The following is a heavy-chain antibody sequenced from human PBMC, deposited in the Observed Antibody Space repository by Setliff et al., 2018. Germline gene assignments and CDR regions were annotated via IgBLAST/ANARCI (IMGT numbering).Heavy chain of an antibody. V-gene: IGHV1-69*05. CDR1: GGTFSSYA. J-gene: IGHJ4*02. CDR2: IIPIFGTA. CDR3: ARGEAGYGGNLDY. Sequence: SVKVSCKASGGTFSSYAISWVRQAPGQGLEWMGGIIPIFGTANYAQKFQGRVTITTDESTSTAYMELSSLRFEDTAVYYCARGEAGYGGNLDYWGQGTLVTVSS. D-gene: IGHD2-15*01.